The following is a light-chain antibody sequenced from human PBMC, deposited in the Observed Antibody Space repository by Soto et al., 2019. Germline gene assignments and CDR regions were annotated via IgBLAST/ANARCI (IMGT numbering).Light chain of an antibody. CDR1: QAIRSY. CDR3: QLTDSIPYT. J-gene: IGKJ2*01. Sequence: DIQMTQSPSSLSASVGDRVTITCQASQAIRSYLNWYQQRPGKAPKLLIYATSTLQSGVPSRFSGSGAGTDFTLTISSLQPEDCATYYCQLTDSIPYTFGQGTKLEIK. V-gene: IGKV1-39*01. CDR2: ATS.